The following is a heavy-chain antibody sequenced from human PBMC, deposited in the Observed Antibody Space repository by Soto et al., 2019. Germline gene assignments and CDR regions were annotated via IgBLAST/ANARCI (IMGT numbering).Heavy chain of an antibody. D-gene: IGHD5-18*01. V-gene: IGHV1-69*01. CDR3: AGGIQLWLPFAY. J-gene: IGHJ4*02. CDR2: IIPIFGTA. Sequence: QVKLVQSGAEVKKPGSSVKVSCKASGGTFSSYAITWVRQAPGQGPEWMGGIIPIFGTATYEQKFQGRVTITADESTSTAYMELSSLRCEDTAVYYCAGGIQLWLPFAYWGQGTLVTVSS. CDR1: GGTFSSYA.